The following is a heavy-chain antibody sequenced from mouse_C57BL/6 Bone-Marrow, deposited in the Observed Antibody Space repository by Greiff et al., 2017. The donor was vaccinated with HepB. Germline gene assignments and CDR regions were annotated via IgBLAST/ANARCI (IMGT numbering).Heavy chain of an antibody. CDR1: GYAFSSSW. CDR3: ARKGRYYGSSYGYYFDY. J-gene: IGHJ2*01. D-gene: IGHD1-1*01. CDR2: IYPGDGDT. V-gene: IGHV1-82*01. Sequence: VQVVESGPELVKPGASVKISCKASGYAFSSSWMNWVKQRPGKGLEWIGRIYPGDGDTNYNGKFKGKATLTADKSSSTAYMQLSSLTSEDSAVYFCARKGRYYGSSYGYYFDYWGQGTTLTVSS.